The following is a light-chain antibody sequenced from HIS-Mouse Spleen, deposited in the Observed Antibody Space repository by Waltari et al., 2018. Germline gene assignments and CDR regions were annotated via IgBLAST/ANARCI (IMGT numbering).Light chain of an antibody. CDR3: SSYTSSSTLVV. CDR1: SSDVGGYNY. Sequence: SALTQPASVSGSPGHSITISCTGTSSDVGGYNYVPWYQQHPGKAPKLMIYDVSNRPSGVSNRFSGSKSGNTASLTISGLQAEDEADYYCSSYTSSSTLVVFGGGTKLTVL. J-gene: IGLJ2*01. V-gene: IGLV2-14*03. CDR2: DVS.